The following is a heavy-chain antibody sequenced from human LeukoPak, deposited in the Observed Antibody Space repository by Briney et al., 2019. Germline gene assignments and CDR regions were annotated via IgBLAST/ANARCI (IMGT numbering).Heavy chain of an antibody. CDR2: INHSGST. V-gene: IGHV4-34*01. D-gene: IGHD6-19*01. J-gene: IGHJ5*02. Sequence: SETLSLTCAVCGGSFSGYYWSWIRQPPGKGLEWIGEINHSGSTNYNPSLKSRVTISVDTSKNQFSLKLSSVTAADTAVYYCARGLRGWYRSWGQGTLVTVSS. CDR1: GGSFSGYY. CDR3: ARGLRGWYRS.